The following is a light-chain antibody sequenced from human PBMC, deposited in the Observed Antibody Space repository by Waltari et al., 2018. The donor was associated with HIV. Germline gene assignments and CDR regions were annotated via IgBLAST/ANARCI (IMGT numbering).Light chain of an antibody. CDR1: SSNIGSNY. V-gene: IGLV1-47*01. J-gene: IGLJ3*02. CDR3: AAWDDSLSGLWV. CDR2: RND. Sequence: QSVLTQPPSASGTPGQRVTISCSGSSSNIGSNYVSWYQQLPGTAPKLLIYRNDHRPSGVPDRFSGSKSGTSASLAISGLRSDDEADYYCAAWDDSLSGLWVFGGGTKMTVL.